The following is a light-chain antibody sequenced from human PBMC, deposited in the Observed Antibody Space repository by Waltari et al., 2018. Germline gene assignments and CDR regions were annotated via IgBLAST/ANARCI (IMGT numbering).Light chain of an antibody. CDR3: QQRSSLLPVT. CDR2: DAS. J-gene: IGKJ4*01. Sequence: EIVLTQSPGTVSLSPGERATLSCRASQNVDNYVAWYQQRPGQNPKPPIYDASNRATGVPARFSGSGSGTDFTLTISGLEPEDFAVYYYQQRSSLLPVTFGGGTKVEIK. V-gene: IGKV3-11*01. CDR1: QNVDNY.